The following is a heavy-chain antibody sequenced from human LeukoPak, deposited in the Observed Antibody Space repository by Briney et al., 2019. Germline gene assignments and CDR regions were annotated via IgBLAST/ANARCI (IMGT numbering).Heavy chain of an antibody. D-gene: IGHD3-3*01. CDR2: LIPMLAIP. CDR1: GGAFRSNT. CDR3: ARGWGDYNFWSGSYKD. J-gene: IGHJ4*02. Sequence: SAKVSCKASGGAFRSNTISWVRQAPGQGLEWMGRLIPMLAIPNYAQKFQGRVTITADKSTTTAYMELSSLRSEDTAVYYCARGWGDYNFWSGSYKDWGQGTLVTVSS. V-gene: IGHV1-69*02.